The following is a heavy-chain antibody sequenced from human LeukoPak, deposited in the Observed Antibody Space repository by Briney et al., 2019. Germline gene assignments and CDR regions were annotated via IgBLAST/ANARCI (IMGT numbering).Heavy chain of an antibody. J-gene: IGHJ4*02. CDR3: ARDRLVYYYDSSGYYTPHGFDY. Sequence: ASVKVSCKASGYTFTSYGISWVRQAPGQGLEWMGWISAYNGNTNYAQKLRGRVTMTTDTSTSTAYMELRSLRSDDTAVYYCARDRLVYYYDSSGYYTPHGFDYWGQGTLVTVSS. CDR1: GYTFTSYG. D-gene: IGHD3-22*01. V-gene: IGHV1-18*01. CDR2: ISAYNGNT.